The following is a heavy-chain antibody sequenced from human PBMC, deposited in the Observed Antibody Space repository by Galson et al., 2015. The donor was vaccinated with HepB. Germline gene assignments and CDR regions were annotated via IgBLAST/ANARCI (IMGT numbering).Heavy chain of an antibody. CDR1: AFAFRPYT. CDR2: INRDSRNI. J-gene: IGHJ4*02. D-gene: IGHD3-22*01. V-gene: IGHV3-21*01. Sequence: SLRLSCAVSAFAFRPYTVNWVRQAPRRLPEWVSSINRDSRNIYYADSVMGHLTISSDHARNSLYLQMDSLRAEDTAVYYCARGADYYDNSGYPHSYYYFDFWGQGTLVTVSS. CDR3: ARGADYYDNSGYPHSYYYFDF.